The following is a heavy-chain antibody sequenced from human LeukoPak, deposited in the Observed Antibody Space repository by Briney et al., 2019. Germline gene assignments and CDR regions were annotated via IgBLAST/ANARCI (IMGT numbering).Heavy chain of an antibody. CDR1: GFTFSDYY. D-gene: IGHD5-18*01. CDR2: ISSSSTYT. Sequence: GGSLRLSCAASGFTFSDYYMSWIRQAPGKGLEWVSYISSSSTYTNYADSVKGRFTIYRDNAKNSLYLQMNSLRAEDTAMYYCATSVDTALDFDYWGQGTLVTVSS. V-gene: IGHV3-11*03. J-gene: IGHJ4*02. CDR3: ATSVDTALDFDY.